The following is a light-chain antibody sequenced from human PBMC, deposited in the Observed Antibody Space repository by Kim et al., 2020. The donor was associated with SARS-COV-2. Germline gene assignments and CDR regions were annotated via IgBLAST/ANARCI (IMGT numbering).Light chain of an antibody. Sequence: PGQRVTIACTGSSSNIGAGYDVHWYQQFPGTAPKLLIHGNSNRPSGVPDRFSGSKSGTSASLAISGRQAEDEADYYCQTYDSRLSVFGGGTQLTVL. V-gene: IGLV1-40*01. J-gene: IGLJ3*02. CDR3: QTYDSRLSV. CDR2: GNS. CDR1: SSNIGAGYD.